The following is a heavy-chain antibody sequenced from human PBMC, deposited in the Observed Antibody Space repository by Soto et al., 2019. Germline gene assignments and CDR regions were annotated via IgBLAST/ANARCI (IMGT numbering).Heavy chain of an antibody. CDR1: GFPFSGYA. CDR2: ISGSGEST. Sequence: EVQLLESGGGLVQPVGSLRLSCAASGFPFSGYAMSWVRRAPGKGPEWVSSISGSGESTHYADSVKGRSTISRDNSKNTLYLQMNSLRAEDTAVYYCAKEGAGYYDSSPYDSWGQGTLVTVSS. V-gene: IGHV3-23*01. CDR3: AKEGAGYYDSSPYDS. D-gene: IGHD3-22*01. J-gene: IGHJ5*01.